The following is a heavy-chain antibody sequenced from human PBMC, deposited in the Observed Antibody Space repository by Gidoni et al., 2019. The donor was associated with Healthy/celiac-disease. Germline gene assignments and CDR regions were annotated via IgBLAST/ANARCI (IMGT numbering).Heavy chain of an antibody. J-gene: IGHJ5*02. D-gene: IGHD1-1*01. CDR1: GGTFSSYA. CDR3: ARDIRSTTGTPTNWFDP. V-gene: IGHV1-69*17. CDR2: IIPIFGIA. Sequence: QVQLVQSGAEVKKPGSSVKVSCQASGGTFSSYAISWVRQAPGQGLEWMGGIIPIFGIANYAQKFQGRVTITADKSTSTAYMELSSLRSEDTAVYYCARDIRSTTGTPTNWFDPWGQGTLVTVSS.